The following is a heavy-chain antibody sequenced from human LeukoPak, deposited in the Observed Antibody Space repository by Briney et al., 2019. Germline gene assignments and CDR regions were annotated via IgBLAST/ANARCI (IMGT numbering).Heavy chain of an antibody. CDR2: ISAYNGNT. V-gene: IGHV1-18*01. CDR1: GYTFTSYG. J-gene: IGHJ4*02. D-gene: IGHD3-22*01. CDR3: ARDLDLTNYYDSSGYYCRFDY. Sequence: ASVKVPCKASGYTFTSYGISWVRQAPGQGLEWMGWISAYNGNTNYAQKLQGRVTMTTDTSTSTAYMELRSLRSDDTAVHYCARDLDLTNYYDSSGYYCRFDYWGQGTLVTVSS.